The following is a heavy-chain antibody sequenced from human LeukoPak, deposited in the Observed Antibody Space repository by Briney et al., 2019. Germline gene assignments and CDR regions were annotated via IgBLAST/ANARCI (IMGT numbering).Heavy chain of an antibody. Sequence: PGRSLRLSCAASGSTFSSYGMRWVRQAPGEGMEWEAVISYDGSNKYYADSVKGRFTISRDNSKNTLHLQMNSLRAEDTAVYYCAKSRPSGTSDAFDIWGQGTMVTVSS. CDR1: GSTFSSYG. D-gene: IGHD1-26*01. J-gene: IGHJ3*02. V-gene: IGHV3-30*18. CDR2: ISYDGSNK. CDR3: AKSRPSGTSDAFDI.